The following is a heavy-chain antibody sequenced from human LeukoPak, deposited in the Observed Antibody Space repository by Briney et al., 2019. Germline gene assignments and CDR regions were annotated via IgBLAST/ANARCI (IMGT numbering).Heavy chain of an antibody. J-gene: IGHJ4*02. CDR2: IKQDGSEK. Sequence: GGSLRLSCAASGFTFSSYWMSWVRQAPGKGLEWVANIKQDGSEKYYVDSVKGRFTISRDNSKNSLYLQMNSLRAEDTALYYYAKDDTISHRYLDYWGQGTLVTVSS. D-gene: IGHD3-3*01. CDR1: GFTFSSYW. CDR3: AKDDTISHRYLDY. V-gene: IGHV3-7*03.